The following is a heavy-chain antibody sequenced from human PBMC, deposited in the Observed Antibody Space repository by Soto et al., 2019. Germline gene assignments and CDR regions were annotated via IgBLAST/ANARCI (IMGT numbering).Heavy chain of an antibody. Sequence: GGSLRLSCAASGFTFSSYAMSWVRQAPGKGLEWVSAISGSGGSTYYADSVKGRFTISRDNSKKTLYLQMNSLRAEDTAVYYCAKVMVRGVIRYYYYGMDVWGQGTTVTVSS. CDR2: ISGSGGST. CDR3: AKVMVRGVIRYYYYGMDV. J-gene: IGHJ6*02. V-gene: IGHV3-23*01. D-gene: IGHD3-10*01. CDR1: GFTFSSYA.